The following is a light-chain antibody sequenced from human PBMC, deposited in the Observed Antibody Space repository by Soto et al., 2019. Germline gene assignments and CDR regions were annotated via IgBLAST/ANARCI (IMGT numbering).Light chain of an antibody. Sequence: QAVVTQEPSFSVSPGGTVTLTCGLTSGSVSILSYPSWYQQTPGQAPRTLIYSTNTRSSAVPDRFSGSILGTKAALTIAGAQAEDDSHYYCALYLGSGNMVSGGGTKLTVL. CDR2: STN. CDR1: SGSVSILSY. CDR3: ALYLGSGNMV. V-gene: IGLV8-61*01. J-gene: IGLJ3*02.